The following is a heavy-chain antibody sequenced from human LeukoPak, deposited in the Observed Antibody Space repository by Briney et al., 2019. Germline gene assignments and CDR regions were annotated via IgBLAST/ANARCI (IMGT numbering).Heavy chain of an antibody. D-gene: IGHD3-22*01. CDR3: ASPKNYYYDSSGYYLD. J-gene: IGHJ4*02. Sequence: PGGSLRLSCATSGFTFRTYAMHWVRQAPGKGLEWVSLISYDGNNEYYADSMKGRFTISRDNSRSTLYLEMNSLRAEDTAVYYCASPKNYYYDSSGYYLDWGQGTLVTVSS. CDR1: GFTFRTYA. V-gene: IGHV3-33*08. CDR2: ISYDGNNE.